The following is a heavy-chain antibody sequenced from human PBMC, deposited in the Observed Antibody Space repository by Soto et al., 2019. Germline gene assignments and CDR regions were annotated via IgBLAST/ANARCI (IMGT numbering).Heavy chain of an antibody. CDR2: ILSNDEK. Sequence: SGPTLVNPTDTLTLTCTVSGFSLSNGRLGVTWIRQPPGKALEWLANILSNDEKSYSPSMKRRLTISKDTSKSQVVLTMTHMDPVGTATSYIARTHTAGGRQASESWGQGTRVT. CDR1: GFSLSNGRLG. V-gene: IGHV2-26*01. CDR3: ARTHTAGGRQASES. J-gene: IGHJ3*01. D-gene: IGHD1-26*01.